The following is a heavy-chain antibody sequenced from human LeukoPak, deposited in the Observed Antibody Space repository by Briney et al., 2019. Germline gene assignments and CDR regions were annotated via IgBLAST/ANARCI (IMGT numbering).Heavy chain of an antibody. V-gene: IGHV3-23*01. CDR2: ISGSGGST. CDR3: ARTRSGSLDY. CDR1: GFTFSTYA. Sequence: PGGSLRLSCAASGFTFSTYAMSWVRQAPGKGLEWVSAISGSGGSTYYADSVKGRFTISRDNSKNTLYLQMNSLRAEDTAVYYCARTRSGSLDYWGQGTLVTVSS. D-gene: IGHD3-22*01. J-gene: IGHJ4*02.